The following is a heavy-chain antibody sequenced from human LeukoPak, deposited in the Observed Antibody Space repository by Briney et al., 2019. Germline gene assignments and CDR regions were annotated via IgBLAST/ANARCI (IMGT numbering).Heavy chain of an antibody. J-gene: IGHJ6*03. CDR3: AKEGITGYCSGGSCYSYYYMDV. V-gene: IGHV3-23*01. CDR2: ISGSGGST. CDR1: GFTFSSYA. Sequence: PGGSLRLSCAASGFTFSSYAMSWVRQAPGKGLEWVSAISGSGGSTYYADSVKGRFTISRDNSKNTLYLQMNSLRAEDTAVYYCAKEGITGYCSGGSCYSYYYMDVWGKGTTVTVSS. D-gene: IGHD2-15*01.